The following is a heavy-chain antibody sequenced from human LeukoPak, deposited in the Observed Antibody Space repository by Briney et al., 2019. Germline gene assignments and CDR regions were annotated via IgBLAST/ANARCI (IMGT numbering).Heavy chain of an antibody. D-gene: IGHD2-21*01. Sequence: PSETLSLTCTVSGVSISNNNYYWAWIRQPPGKGLECIGSIYYSGSPYYNPSLKSRVTISVDTSKSQSSLKLSSVSAAETAVYNCVRGGRVMHANWFLPSGEGTLVTVSS. J-gene: IGHJ5*02. V-gene: IGHV4-39*07. CDR3: VRGGRVMHANWFLP. CDR2: IYYSGSP. CDR1: GVSISNNNYY.